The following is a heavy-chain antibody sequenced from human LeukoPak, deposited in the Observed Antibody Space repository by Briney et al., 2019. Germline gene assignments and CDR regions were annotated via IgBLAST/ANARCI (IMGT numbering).Heavy chain of an antibody. Sequence: GESLKISCKGSGYSFTSYWIGWVRQMPGKGLEWMGIIYPGDSDTRYSLSFQGQVTISADKSISTAYLQWSSLKASDTAMYYCARPKYYYGSGSFAAFDIWGQGTMVTVSS. CDR2: IYPGDSDT. J-gene: IGHJ3*02. CDR3: ARPKYYYGSGSFAAFDI. V-gene: IGHV5-51*01. CDR1: GYSFTSYW. D-gene: IGHD3-10*01.